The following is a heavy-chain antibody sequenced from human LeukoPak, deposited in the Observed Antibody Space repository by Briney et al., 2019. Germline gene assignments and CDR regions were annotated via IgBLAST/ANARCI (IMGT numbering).Heavy chain of an antibody. CDR2: IKQDGSEK. V-gene: IGHV3-7*01. CDR3: ARDLWQLLYYYYYGMDV. Sequence: EGSLSLSCAASGFTFSSYWMSWVRQAPGKGLEWVANIKQDGSEKYYVDSVKGRFTISRDNAKNSLYLQMNSLRAEDTAVYYCARDLWQLLYYYYYGMDVWGQGTTVTVSS. D-gene: IGHD6-6*01. J-gene: IGHJ6*02. CDR1: GFTFSSYW.